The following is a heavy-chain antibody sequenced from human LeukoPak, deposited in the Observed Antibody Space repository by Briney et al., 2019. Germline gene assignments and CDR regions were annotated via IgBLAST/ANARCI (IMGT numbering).Heavy chain of an antibody. J-gene: IGHJ5*02. CDR1: GYSLTDYY. CDR2: INPNSGGT. V-gene: IGHV1-2*02. D-gene: IGHD2-21*01. Sequence: ASVKVSCKTSGYSLTDYYTHWVRQAPGQGLEWMGWINPNSGGTSSAQKFQGRVTMTRDTSITTVYMEVSWLTSDDTAIYYCARADRLHGGPYLIGPWGQGTLVTVSS. CDR3: ARADRLHGGPYLIGP.